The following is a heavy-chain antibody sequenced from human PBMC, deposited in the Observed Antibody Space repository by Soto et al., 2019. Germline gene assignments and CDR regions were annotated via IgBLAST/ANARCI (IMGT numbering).Heavy chain of an antibody. CDR1: GESISSSSYY. Sequence: SETLSLTCIVSGESISSSSYYWGWIRQPPGKGLEWIGSIYYSGRTYYNPSFKSRVTISIETSKNQFSLKLSSVTATDTAVYYCARQRTTVVTQAYFDHWGQGALVTVSS. CDR3: ARQRTTVVTQAYFDH. D-gene: IGHD2-21*02. CDR2: IYYSGRT. J-gene: IGHJ4*02. V-gene: IGHV4-39*01.